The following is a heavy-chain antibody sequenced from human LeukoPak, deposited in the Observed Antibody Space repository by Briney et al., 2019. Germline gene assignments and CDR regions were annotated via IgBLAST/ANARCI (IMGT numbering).Heavy chain of an antibody. J-gene: IGHJ4*02. V-gene: IGHV1-69*01. Sequence: GSSVKVSCKASGGTFSSYAISWVRQAPGQGLEWMGGIIPIFGTANYAQKFQGRVTITADESTSTAYMELSSLRSEDTAVYYCARGKRGYSYGPGDYWGQGTLVTVSS. CDR1: GGTFSSYA. D-gene: IGHD5-18*01. CDR2: IIPIFGTA. CDR3: ARGKRGYSYGPGDY.